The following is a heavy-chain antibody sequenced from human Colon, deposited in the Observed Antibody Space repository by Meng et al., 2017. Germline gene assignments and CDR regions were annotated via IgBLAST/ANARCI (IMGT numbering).Heavy chain of an antibody. CDR1: GASVSDTNDA. Sequence: QVQLQESGTGLVRPSETLSLTCTVSGASVSDTNDAWSWIRQPPGKGLEWIGYGSTNHNPSLKSRVTISVDTSKNQFSLTLNSVTAADTAVYYCARDNWGSLDYWGQGTLVTVSS. V-gene: IGHV4-61*01. CDR2: GST. CDR3: ARDNWGSLDY. J-gene: IGHJ4*02. D-gene: IGHD7-27*01.